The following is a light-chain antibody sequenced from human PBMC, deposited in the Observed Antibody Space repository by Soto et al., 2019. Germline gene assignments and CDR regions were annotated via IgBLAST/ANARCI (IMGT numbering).Light chain of an antibody. CDR3: QQYNGWPRT. CDR1: QSVNTK. CDR2: GAS. V-gene: IGKV3-15*01. J-gene: IGKJ1*01. Sequence: EIVMTQSPATLSLSPGERATLSCRASQSVNTKLAWYQQKPGQAPRLLSYGASSRATGIPARFSGSGSGTDSPLTISSRQSEDFAVYYCQQYNGWPRTFGQGTKVEIK.